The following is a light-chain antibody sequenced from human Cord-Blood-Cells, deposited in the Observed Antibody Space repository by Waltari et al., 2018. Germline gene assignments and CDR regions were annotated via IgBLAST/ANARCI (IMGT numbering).Light chain of an antibody. Sequence: QSALTQPPSASGSPGQSVTISCTGTSSYVGGYNSVSWYQQPPGKAPKLMIYEVSKRPSGVPDRFSGSKSGNTASLTVSGLQAEDEADYYCSSYAGSNNLVFGGGTKLTVL. CDR3: SSYAGSNNLV. CDR2: EVS. V-gene: IGLV2-8*01. J-gene: IGLJ2*01. CDR1: SSYVGGYNS.